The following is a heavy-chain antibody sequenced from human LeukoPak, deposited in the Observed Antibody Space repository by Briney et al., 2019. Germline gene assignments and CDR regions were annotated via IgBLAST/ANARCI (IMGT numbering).Heavy chain of an antibody. J-gene: IGHJ4*02. CDR2: ISGSGGST. D-gene: IGHD4-17*01. CDR3: ARQGYGDNDYFDY. CDR1: GFTFSSYA. V-gene: IGHV3-23*01. Sequence: GGSLRLSCAASGFTFSSYAMSWVRQAPGKGLEWVSAISGSGGSTYYADSVKGRFTISRDNAKNSLYLQMNSLRAEDTAVYYCARQGYGDNDYFDYWGQGTLVTVSS.